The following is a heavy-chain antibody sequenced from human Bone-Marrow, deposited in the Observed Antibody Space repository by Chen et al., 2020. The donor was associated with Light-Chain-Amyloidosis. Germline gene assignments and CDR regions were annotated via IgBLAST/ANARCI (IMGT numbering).Heavy chain of an antibody. CDR2: LYPDDSDA. J-gene: IGHJ4*02. D-gene: IGHD5-12*01. CDR1: GYTFPHYW. Sequence: ELQLEQSGPEVKKPGESRKISCKGPGYTFPHYWIGWVRQMPGKGLEWMGVLYPDDSDARYIPSFEGQVTISADKSITTAYLQWRSLKASDTAMYYCAIRRDGYNFDYWGQGTLVTVSS. CDR3: AIRRDGYNFDY. V-gene: IGHV5-51*01.